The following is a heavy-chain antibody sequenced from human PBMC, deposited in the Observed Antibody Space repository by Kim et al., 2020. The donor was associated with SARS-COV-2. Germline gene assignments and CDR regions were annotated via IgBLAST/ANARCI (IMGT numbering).Heavy chain of an antibody. Sequence: GGSLRLSCAASGFTFSSYAMTWVRQAPGEGLQWVSAISGNGGTTYYADSVKGRFTISRDRSKNTLYLQMNSLRAEDTAVYYCAKNYNYYYYGVDGWGQGTTVTVSS. V-gene: IGHV3-23*01. CDR1: GFTFSSYA. D-gene: IGHD1-7*01. J-gene: IGHJ6*02. CDR3: AKNYNYYYYGVDG. CDR2: ISGNGGTT.